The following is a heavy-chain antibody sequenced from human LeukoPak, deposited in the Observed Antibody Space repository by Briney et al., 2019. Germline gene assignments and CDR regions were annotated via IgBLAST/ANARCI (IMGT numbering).Heavy chain of an antibody. CDR1: GGTFSSYT. CDR2: IIPILGIA. CDR3: ARDPIVVVAATHYYYNYGMDV. D-gene: IGHD2-15*01. Sequence: SVKVSCKASGGTFSSYTISWVRQAPGQGLEWMGRIIPILGIANYAQKFQGRVTITADKSTSTAYMELSSLRSEDTAVYYCARDPIVVVAATHYYYNYGMDVWGQGTTVTVSS. V-gene: IGHV1-69*04. J-gene: IGHJ6*02.